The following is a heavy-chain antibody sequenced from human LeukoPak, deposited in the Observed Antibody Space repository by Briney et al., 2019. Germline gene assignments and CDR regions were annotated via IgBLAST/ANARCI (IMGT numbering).Heavy chain of an antibody. J-gene: IGHJ4*02. CDR3: ARFSRDFERTKIYYFDY. CDR2: IIPIFGTA. Sequence: ASVKVSCKASGGTFSSYAISWVRQAPGRGLEWMGGIIPIFGTANYAQKFQGRVTITADESTSTAYMELSSLRSEDTAVYYCARFSRDFERTKIYYFDYWGQGTLVTVSS. D-gene: IGHD3-9*01. CDR1: GGTFSSYA. V-gene: IGHV1-69*01.